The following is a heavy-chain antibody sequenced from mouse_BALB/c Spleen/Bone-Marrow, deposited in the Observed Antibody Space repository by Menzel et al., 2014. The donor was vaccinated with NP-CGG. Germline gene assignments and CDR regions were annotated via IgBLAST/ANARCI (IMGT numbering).Heavy chain of an antibody. CDR1: GFDFSRYW. Sequence: VHLVESGGGLVQPGGSLKLSCAASGFDFSRYWMSWVRQAPGKGLEWIGEINPDSSTINYTPSLKDKFIISRDNAKNTLYLQMSKVRSEDTALYYCERLSYYGRFAYWGQGTLVTVSA. D-gene: IGHD1-1*01. CDR2: INPDSSTI. V-gene: IGHV4-1*02. J-gene: IGHJ3*01. CDR3: ERLSYYGRFAY.